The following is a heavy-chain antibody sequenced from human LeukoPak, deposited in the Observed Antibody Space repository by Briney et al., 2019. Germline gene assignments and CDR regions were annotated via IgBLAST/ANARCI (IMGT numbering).Heavy chain of an antibody. D-gene: IGHD6-19*01. V-gene: IGHV5-51*01. Sequence: GESLQISSQGSGYSFSTYWIGWGRPMPGKGMEWMGIIYPGYSDTRYSPSFQAQVTISADKSFSTAYLQWSSLKASDTAMYYCSRRGIAVAGTPAEYFQHWGQGTQVIVSS. CDR3: SRRGIAVAGTPAEYFQH. CDR1: GYSFSTYW. CDR2: IYPGYSDT. J-gene: IGHJ1*01.